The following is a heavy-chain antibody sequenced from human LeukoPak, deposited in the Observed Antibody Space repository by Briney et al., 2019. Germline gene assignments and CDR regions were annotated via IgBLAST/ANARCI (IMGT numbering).Heavy chain of an antibody. J-gene: IGHJ3*02. CDR1: GGSISSYY. D-gene: IGHD5-24*01. CDR3: ARGYNLAPYAFDI. Sequence: SETLSLTCTVSGGSISSYYWSWIRQPPGKGLEWIGYIYYSGSTNYNPSLKSRVTISVDTSKNQFSLKLSSVTAADTAVYYCARGYNLAPYAFDIWGQRTMVTVSS. V-gene: IGHV4-59*12. CDR2: IYYSGST.